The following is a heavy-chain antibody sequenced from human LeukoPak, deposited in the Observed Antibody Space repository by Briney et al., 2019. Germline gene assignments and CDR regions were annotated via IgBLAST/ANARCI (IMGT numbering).Heavy chain of an antibody. CDR2: IGTKAYRGAT. J-gene: IGHJ4*02. CDR3: SIPGSGLPWTPLDS. CDR1: GFTFSNYA. Sequence: GSLRLSCTASGFTFSNYAMNWFRQAPGKRLEWVGFIGTKAYRGATDYAASVKGRFTISRDDSKSIAHLQMNSLKIEDTAVYYCSIPGSGLPWTPLDSWGQGTLVTVSS. V-gene: IGHV3-49*03. D-gene: IGHD3-10*01.